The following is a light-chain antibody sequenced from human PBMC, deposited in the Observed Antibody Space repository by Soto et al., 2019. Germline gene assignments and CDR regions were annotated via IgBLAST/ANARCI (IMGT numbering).Light chain of an antibody. V-gene: IGLV2-23*01. J-gene: IGLJ2*01. CDR3: CSYAGSSTHVL. Sequence: QSVLTQPASVSGSPGQQITISCTGTSSDVGSYNLVSWYQQHPGKAPKLIIFEGSKRPSGVSNRFSGSKSGNTASLTISGLQAEDEADYYCCSYAGSSTHVLFGGGTKLTFL. CDR2: EGS. CDR1: SSDVGSYNL.